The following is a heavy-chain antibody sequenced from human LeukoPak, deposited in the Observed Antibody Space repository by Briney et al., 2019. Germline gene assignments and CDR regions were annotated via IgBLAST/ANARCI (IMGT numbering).Heavy chain of an antibody. V-gene: IGHV4-34*01. CDR1: GGSFSGYY. Sequence: PSETLSLTCAVYGGSFSGYYWSWIRQPPGKGLEWIGEINHSGSTNYNPSLKSRVTISVDTSKNQFSLKLSSVTAADTAVYYCARDPYCSGGSCHFGPQTVIGAGPLWGQGTLVTVSS. J-gene: IGHJ4*02. CDR2: INHSGST. CDR3: ARDPYCSGGSCHFGPQTVIGAGPL. D-gene: IGHD2-15*01.